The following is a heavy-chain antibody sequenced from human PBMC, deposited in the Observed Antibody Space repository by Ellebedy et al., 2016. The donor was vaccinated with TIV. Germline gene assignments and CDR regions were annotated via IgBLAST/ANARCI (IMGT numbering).Heavy chain of an antibody. CDR3: ARGLFLRYTVTYRKEFDY. J-gene: IGHJ4*02. D-gene: IGHD4-17*01. CDR2: INHSGST. V-gene: IGHV4-34*01. Sequence: GSLRLXXAVYGGSFSGYYWSWIRQPPGKGLEWIGEINHSGSTNYNPSLKSRVTISVDTSKNQFSLKLSSVTAADTAVYYCARGLFLRYTVTYRKEFDYWGQGTLVTVSS. CDR1: GGSFSGYY.